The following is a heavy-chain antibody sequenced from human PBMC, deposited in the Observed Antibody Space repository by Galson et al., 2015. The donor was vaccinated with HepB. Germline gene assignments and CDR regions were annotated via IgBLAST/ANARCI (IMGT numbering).Heavy chain of an antibody. CDR1: GFTFSNAW. CDR3: AKDRYYDSPPLGGFDP. CDR2: FSGTTDTT. D-gene: IGHD3-22*01. V-gene: IGHV3-23*01. J-gene: IGHJ5*02. Sequence: SLRLSCAASGFTFSNAWMSWVRQAPGKGLEWVAAFSGTTDTTYYADSVKGRFTISRDNSKNTLYLQLNSLRAEDTAVYFCAKDRYYDSPPLGGFDPWGQGTLVTVSS.